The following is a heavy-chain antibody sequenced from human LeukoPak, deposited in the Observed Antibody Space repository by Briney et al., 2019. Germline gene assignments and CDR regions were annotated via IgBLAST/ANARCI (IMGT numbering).Heavy chain of an antibody. CDR3: ATEYSSSSTIGYYYGMDV. J-gene: IGHJ6*02. V-gene: IGHV1-69*05. Sequence: SVKVSCKASGGTFSSYAISWVRQAPGQGLEWMGGIIPIFGTANYAQKFQGRVTITTDESTSTAYMELSSLRSEDTAVYYCATEYSSSSTIGYYYGMDVWGQGTTVTVSS. CDR2: IIPIFGTA. CDR1: GGTFSSYA. D-gene: IGHD6-6*01.